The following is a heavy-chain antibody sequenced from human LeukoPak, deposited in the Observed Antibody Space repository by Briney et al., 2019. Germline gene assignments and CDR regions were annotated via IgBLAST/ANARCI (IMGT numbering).Heavy chain of an antibody. J-gene: IGHJ4*02. CDR2: ISGSGGST. D-gene: IGHD3-22*01. CDR1: GFTVSSNY. V-gene: IGHV3-23*01. Sequence: PGGSLRLSCAASGFTVSSNYMSWVRQAPGKGLEWVSAISGSGGSTYYADSVKGRFTISRDNSKNTLYLQMNSLRAEDTAVYYCAKQDYYDSSGYLDYWGQGTLVTVSS. CDR3: AKQDYYDSSGYLDY.